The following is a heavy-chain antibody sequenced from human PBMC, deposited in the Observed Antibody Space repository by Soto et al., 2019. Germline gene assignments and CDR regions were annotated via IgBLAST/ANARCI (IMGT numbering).Heavy chain of an antibody. J-gene: IGHJ6*02. CDR3: ARDGVVVAARGSGMDV. V-gene: IGHV4-61*01. Sequence: PSETLSLTCTASGGSVSSGSYYWSWIRQPPGKGLEWIGYIYYSGSTNYNPSLKSRVTISVDTSKNQFSLKLSSVTAADTAVYYCARDGVVVAARGSGMDVWGQGTTVTVSS. CDR1: GGSVSSGSYY. D-gene: IGHD2-15*01. CDR2: IYYSGST.